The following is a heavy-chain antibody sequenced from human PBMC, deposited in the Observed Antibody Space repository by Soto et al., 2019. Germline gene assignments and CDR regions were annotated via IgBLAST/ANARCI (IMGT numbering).Heavy chain of an antibody. CDR1: SGSLSDHY. CDR2: IHPSGST. J-gene: IGHJ6*02. V-gene: IGHV4-34*01. Sequence: PSETLSLTCAVFSGSLSDHYWTWVRQSPGKGLEWIGGIHPSGSTDSSASLKSRVTISIDTSKNQFSLKVSSVTAADTAVYYCAKSSSRSSLGQYGLDVWGQGTTVTVSS. CDR3: AKSSSRSSLGQYGLDV. D-gene: IGHD6-13*01.